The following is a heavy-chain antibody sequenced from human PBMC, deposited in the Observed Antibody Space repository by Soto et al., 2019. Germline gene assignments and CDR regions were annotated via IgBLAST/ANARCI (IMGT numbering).Heavy chain of an antibody. CDR2: IIPILGIA. V-gene: IGHV1-69*02. CDR3: ARDFGSGSRYGIDV. D-gene: IGHD3-10*01. J-gene: IGHJ6*02. Sequence: SVKVSCKASGGTFSSYTISWVRQAPGQGLEWMGRIIPILGIANYAQKFQGRVTITADKSTSTAYMELSSLRSEDTAVYYCARDFGSGSRYGIDVWGQGTMVTVSS. CDR1: GGTFSSYT.